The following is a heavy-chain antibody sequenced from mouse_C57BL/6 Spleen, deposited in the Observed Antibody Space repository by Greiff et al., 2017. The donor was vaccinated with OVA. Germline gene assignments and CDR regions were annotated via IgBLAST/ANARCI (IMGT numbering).Heavy chain of an antibody. CDR2: IWRGGST. V-gene: IGHV2-5*01. J-gene: IGHJ4*01. Sequence: QVQLKESGPGLVQPSQSLSITCTVSGFSLTSYGVHWVRQSPGKGLEWLGVIWRGGSTDYNAAFMSRLSITKDNSKCQIFFKMNSLQADDTAISYCALTGTGAMDYWGQGTSVTVSS. CDR1: GFSLTSYG. CDR3: ALTGTGAMDY. D-gene: IGHD4-1*01.